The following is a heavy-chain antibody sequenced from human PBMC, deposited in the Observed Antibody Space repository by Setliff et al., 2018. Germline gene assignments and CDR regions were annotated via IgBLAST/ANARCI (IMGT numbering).Heavy chain of an antibody. CDR3: ARASRFGTIKYRGDYYMGV. CDR1: GYTFTTYA. J-gene: IGHJ6*03. CDR2: INTNTGNP. V-gene: IGHV7-4-1*02. Sequence: GASVKVSCKASGYTFTTYAISWMRQAPGQGLEWMGWINTNTGNPSYAQGFTGRFVFSLDTSVSTAYLQISSLKAEDTAIYYCARASRFGTIKYRGDYYMGVWGKGTTVTVSS. D-gene: IGHD3-10*01.